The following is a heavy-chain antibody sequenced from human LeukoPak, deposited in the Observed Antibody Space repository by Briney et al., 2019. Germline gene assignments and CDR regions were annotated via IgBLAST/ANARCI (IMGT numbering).Heavy chain of an antibody. CDR2: ISSRSSYI. V-gene: IGHV3-21*04. CDR3: AKDVSSGYYSYYFDY. CDR1: GFTFSSYS. D-gene: IGHD3-22*01. J-gene: IGHJ4*02. Sequence: GGSLRLSCAGSGFTFSSYSMNWVRQAPGKGLEWVSSISSRSSYIYYADSVKGRFTISRDNAKNSLYLQMNSLRAEDTAVYYCAKDVSSGYYSYYFDYWGQGTLVTVSS.